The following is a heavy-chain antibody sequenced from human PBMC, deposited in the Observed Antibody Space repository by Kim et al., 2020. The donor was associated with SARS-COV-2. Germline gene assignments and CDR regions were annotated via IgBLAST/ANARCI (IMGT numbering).Heavy chain of an antibody. Sequence: GGSLRLSCAASGFTFSDYYMSWIRQAPGKGLEWVSYISSSSSYTNYADSVKGRFTISRDNAKNSLYLQMNSLRAEDTAVDYCARGGAYYDMLTGYYDFDCWGRGALVAVSS. CDR3: ARGGAYYDMLTGYYDFDC. CDR2: ISSSSSYT. V-gene: IGHV3-11*06. CDR1: GFTFSDYY. D-gene: IGHD3-9*01. J-gene: IGHJ4*02.